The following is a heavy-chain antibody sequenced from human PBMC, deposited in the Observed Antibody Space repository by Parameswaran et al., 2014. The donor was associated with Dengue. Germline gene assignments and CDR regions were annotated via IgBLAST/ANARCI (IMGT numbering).Heavy chain of an antibody. CDR3: AIQDRYAWGY. V-gene: IGHV1-46*01. CDR2: INPSGGST. D-gene: IGHD3-16*02. Sequence: WVRQAPGQGLEWMGIINPSGGSTSYAQKFQGRVTMTRDTSTNTVYMELSSLRSEDTAVYYCAIQDRYAWGYWGQGTLVTVSS. J-gene: IGHJ4*02.